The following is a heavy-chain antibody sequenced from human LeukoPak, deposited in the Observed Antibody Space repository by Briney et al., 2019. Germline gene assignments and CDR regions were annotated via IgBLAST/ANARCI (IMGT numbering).Heavy chain of an antibody. V-gene: IGHV3-66*01. CDR3: AKERNLEIAVAGTIFDY. Sequence: RSGGSLRLSCAASGFTVNSYYMGWVRQAPGKGLEWVSVIYSGGDTYYADSVKGRFTISRDNSKNMIYLEMSSLKAEDTAVYYCAKERNLEIAVAGTIFDYWGQGTLVTVSS. D-gene: IGHD6-19*01. CDR2: IYSGGDT. CDR1: GFTVNSYY. J-gene: IGHJ4*02.